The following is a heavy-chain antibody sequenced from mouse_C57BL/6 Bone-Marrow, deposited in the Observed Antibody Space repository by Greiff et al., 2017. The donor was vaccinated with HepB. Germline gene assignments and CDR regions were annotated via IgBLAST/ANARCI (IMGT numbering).Heavy chain of an antibody. CDR1: GYSITSDY. J-gene: IGHJ4*01. Sequence: EVNVVESGPGLAKPSQTLSLTCSVTGYSITSDYWNWIRKFPGNKLEYMGYISYSGSTYYNPSLKSRISITRDTSKNQYYLQLNSVTTEDTATYYCARWADDYGYYYAMDYWGQGTSVTVSS. CDR2: ISYSGST. V-gene: IGHV3-8*01. D-gene: IGHD2-4*01. CDR3: ARWADDYGYYYAMDY.